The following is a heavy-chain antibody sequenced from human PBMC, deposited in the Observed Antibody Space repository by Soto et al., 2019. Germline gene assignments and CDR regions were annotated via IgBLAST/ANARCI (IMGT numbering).Heavy chain of an antibody. J-gene: IGHJ6*02. Sequence: GGSLRLSCAASGFTFSSYAMHGVRQAPGKGLEWVAVISYDGSNKYYADSVKGRFTISRDNSKNTLYLQMNSLRAEDTAVYYCARLPMYFVNIGMDVWGQGTTVTVSS. CDR1: GFTFSSYA. CDR2: ISYDGSNK. CDR3: ARLPMYFVNIGMDV. V-gene: IGHV3-30-3*01. D-gene: IGHD3-10*02.